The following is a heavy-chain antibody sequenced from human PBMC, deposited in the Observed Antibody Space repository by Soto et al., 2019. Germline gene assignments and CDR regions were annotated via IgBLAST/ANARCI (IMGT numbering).Heavy chain of an antibody. D-gene: IGHD2-15*01. Sequence: SGPTLVNPTQTLTLTCTFSGFSLTTSGVGVGWIRQPPGKALEWLALIYWNDDERYSPSLKSRLTITKDTSKNQVVLTMTNMDPVDTATYYCAQSVVSPAWFDYWGQGTLVTVSS. V-gene: IGHV2-5*01. J-gene: IGHJ4*02. CDR1: GFSLTTSGVG. CDR2: IYWNDDE. CDR3: AQSVVSPAWFDY.